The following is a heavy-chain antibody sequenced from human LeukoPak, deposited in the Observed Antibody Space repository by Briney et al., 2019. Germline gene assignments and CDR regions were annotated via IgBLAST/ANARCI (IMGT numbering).Heavy chain of an antibody. Sequence: GASVKVSCEASGYSFSTYGISWVRQAPGQGLGWMGWISGYNGNTNHAQKFQGRLTMTTDTSTSTAYMELRSLTSDDTAVYYCATTHHTISTNVTCNMFHFYYYMDVWGKGTMVTVSS. CDR2: ISGYNGNT. D-gene: IGHD2-8*01. V-gene: IGHV1-18*01. CDR1: GYSFSTYG. CDR3: ATTHHTISTNVTCNMFHFYYYMDV. J-gene: IGHJ6*03.